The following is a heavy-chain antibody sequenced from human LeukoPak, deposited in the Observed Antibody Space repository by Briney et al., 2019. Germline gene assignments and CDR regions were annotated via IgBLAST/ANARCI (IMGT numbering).Heavy chain of an antibody. J-gene: IGHJ4*02. CDR3: ARATVRMYYFDY. Sequence: SQTLSLTCTVSGGSISSGDYYWSWIRQPPGKGLEWIGYIYYSGSTYYNPSLKSRVTISVDTSKNQFSLKLSSVTAADTAVYYCARATVRMYYFDYWGQGTLVTVSS. V-gene: IGHV4-30-4*08. CDR2: IYYSGST. CDR1: GGSISSGDYY. D-gene: IGHD4-17*01.